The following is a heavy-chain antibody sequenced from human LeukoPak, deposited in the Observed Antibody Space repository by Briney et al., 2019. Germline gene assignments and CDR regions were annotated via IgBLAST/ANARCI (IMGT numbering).Heavy chain of an antibody. CDR2: IYNGRNT. D-gene: IGHD6-19*01. V-gene: IGHV4-59*08. Sequence: PSETLSLTCSASGASISSRYWSWIRQSPGRTLEWIGHIYNGRNTKYNSSLTSRVTISVDTSKNQFSLSLTSVTAADTAIYYCAQTTGWPGFDFWGPGALVTVSS. CDR1: GASISSRY. CDR3: AQTTGWPGFDF. J-gene: IGHJ4*02.